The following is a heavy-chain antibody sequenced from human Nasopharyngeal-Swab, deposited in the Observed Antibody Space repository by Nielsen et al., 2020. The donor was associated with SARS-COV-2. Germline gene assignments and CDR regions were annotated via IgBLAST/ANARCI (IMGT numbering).Heavy chain of an antibody. CDR1: GGSISSGGYY. J-gene: IGHJ6*02. V-gene: IGHV4-31*03. Sequence: SETLSLTCTVSGGSISSGGYYWSRIRQHPGKGLEWIGYIYYSGSTYYNPSLKSRVTISVDTSKNQFSLKLSSVTAADTAVYYCARDFLGRGYSYGYEDYYYYGMDVWGQGTTVTVSS. CDR2: IYYSGST. CDR3: ARDFLGRGYSYGYEDYYYYGMDV. D-gene: IGHD5-18*01.